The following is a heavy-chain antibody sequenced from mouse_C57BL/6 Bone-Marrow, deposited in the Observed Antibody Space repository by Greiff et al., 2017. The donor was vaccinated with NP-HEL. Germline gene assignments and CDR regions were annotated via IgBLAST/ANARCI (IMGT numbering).Heavy chain of an antibody. J-gene: IGHJ3*01. Sequence: VQLQQPGAELVKPGASVKLSCKASGYTFTSYWMHWVKQRPGQGLEWIGMIHPNSGSTNYNEKFKSKATLTVDKSSSTAYMQLSSLTSEDSAVYDCARAPGSPGWFAYWGQGTLVTVSA. CDR3: ARAPGSPGWFAY. D-gene: IGHD1-1*01. CDR1: GYTFTSYW. V-gene: IGHV1-64*01. CDR2: IHPNSGST.